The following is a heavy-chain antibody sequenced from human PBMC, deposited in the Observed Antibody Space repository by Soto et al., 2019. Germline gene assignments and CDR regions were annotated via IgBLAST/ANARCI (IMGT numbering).Heavy chain of an antibody. CDR2: IDPSDSYT. V-gene: IGHV5-10-1*01. CDR1: GYSFTSYW. CDR3: AIHVMITRPQYGMVV. D-gene: IGHD3-16*01. J-gene: IGHJ6*02. Sequence: PGESLKISCKGSGYSFTSYWISWVRQMPGKGLEWMGRIDPSDSYTNYSPSFQGHVTISADKSISTAYLQWSSLKASDTAMYYCAIHVMITRPQYGMVVRGPGTTVTVFS.